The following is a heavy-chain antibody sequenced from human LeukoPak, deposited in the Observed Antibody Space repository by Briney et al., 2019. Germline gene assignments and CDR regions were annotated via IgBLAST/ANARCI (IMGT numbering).Heavy chain of an antibody. V-gene: IGHV3-23*01. CDR2: ISGGNT. Sequence: GGSLRLSCAASGFTFSSYAMSWVRQAPGKGLKWVSAISGGNTYYADSVKGRFTVSRDNAKKLLYLQMDSLRAEDTATYYCARDKIVGATYFDYWGQGILVTVSS. J-gene: IGHJ4*02. D-gene: IGHD1-26*01. CDR1: GFTFSSYA. CDR3: ARDKIVGATYFDY.